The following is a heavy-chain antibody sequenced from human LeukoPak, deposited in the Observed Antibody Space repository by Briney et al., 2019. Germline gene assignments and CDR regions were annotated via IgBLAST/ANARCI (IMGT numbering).Heavy chain of an antibody. Sequence: ASVKVSCKASGYTLSTYTMHWLRQAPGQRPEWMGCIYAGNGNVKYSHNFQARVTITRDTSANTAYLELSSLRSEDTAVYYCAREVAIWGQGTLVTVSS. CDR3: AREVAI. D-gene: IGHD2-15*01. J-gene: IGHJ4*02. V-gene: IGHV1-3*01. CDR1: GYTLSTYT. CDR2: IYAGNGNV.